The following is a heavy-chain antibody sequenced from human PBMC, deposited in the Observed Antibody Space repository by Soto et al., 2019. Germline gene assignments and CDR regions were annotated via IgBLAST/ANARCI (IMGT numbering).Heavy chain of an antibody. CDR3: TSPRDWTAVDPFDY. Sequence: PGGSLRLSCAASGFIFSTYGMHWVRQAPGKGLEWVGRIRNKDNNYATAYTASVKGRFTISRDDSKNTVYLQMNSLKIDDTAVYYCTSPRDWTAVDPFDYWGLGTLVTVSS. D-gene: IGHD5-18*01. V-gene: IGHV3-73*01. CDR2: IRNKDNNYAT. J-gene: IGHJ4*02. CDR1: GFIFSTYG.